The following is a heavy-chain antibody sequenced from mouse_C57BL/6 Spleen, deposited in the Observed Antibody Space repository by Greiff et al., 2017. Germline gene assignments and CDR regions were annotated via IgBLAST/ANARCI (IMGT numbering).Heavy chain of an antibody. CDR3: ANHGY. V-gene: IGHV1-76*01. J-gene: IGHJ2*01. CDR2: IYPGSGNT. Sequence: VQLQQSGAELVRPGASVKLSCKASGYTFTDYYINWVKQRPGQGLEWIARIYPGSGNTYYNEKFKGKATLTAEKSSSPAYMQLSSLTSEDSAVYFCANHGYWGQGTTLTVSS. CDR1: GYTFTDYY.